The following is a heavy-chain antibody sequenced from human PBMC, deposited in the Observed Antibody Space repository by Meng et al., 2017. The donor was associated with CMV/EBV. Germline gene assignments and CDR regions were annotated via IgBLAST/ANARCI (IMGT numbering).Heavy chain of an antibody. V-gene: IGHV3-23*01. Sequence: GGSLRLSCAASGFTFSSYAMHWVRQAPGKGLEWISAITGDGRTSYVADSLKGRFTISRDNSKETLFLQMNGLRDEDTAVYYCVKDPRDGSISATTFRWFDPWGQGTQVTVSS. J-gene: IGHJ5*02. CDR2: ITGDGRTS. D-gene: IGHD1-7*01. CDR1: GFTFSSYA. CDR3: VKDPRDGSISATTFRWFDP.